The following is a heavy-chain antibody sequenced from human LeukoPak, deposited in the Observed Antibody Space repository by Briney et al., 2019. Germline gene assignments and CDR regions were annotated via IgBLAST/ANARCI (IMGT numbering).Heavy chain of an antibody. V-gene: IGHV7-4-1*02. CDR3: ARTYSTSPGGHYYYYMDV. D-gene: IGHD6-13*01. Sequence: ASVKVSCKASGCTFTSYAMNWVRQAPGQGLEWMGWINTNTGNPTYAQGFTGRYVFSLDTSVSTAYLQISSLKAEDTAVYYCARTYSTSPGGHYYYYMDVWGKGTTVTVSS. J-gene: IGHJ6*03. CDR2: INTNTGNP. CDR1: GCTFTSYA.